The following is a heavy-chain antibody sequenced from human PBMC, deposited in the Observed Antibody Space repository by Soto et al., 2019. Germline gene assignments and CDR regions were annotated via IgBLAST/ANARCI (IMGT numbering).Heavy chain of an antibody. Sequence: EVQLLESGGGLVQPGGSLRLSCAASGFTFSSYAMSWVRQAPGRGLEWVSAISGSGGSTYYADYVKGRFTISRDNSKNTLYLQMNSLRAEDTAVYYCAKGGATYYDFWSGPGYYYYYMDVWGKGTTVTVSS. CDR3: AKGGATYYDFWSGPGYYYYYMDV. CDR1: GFTFSSYA. D-gene: IGHD3-3*01. CDR2: ISGSGGST. V-gene: IGHV3-23*01. J-gene: IGHJ6*03.